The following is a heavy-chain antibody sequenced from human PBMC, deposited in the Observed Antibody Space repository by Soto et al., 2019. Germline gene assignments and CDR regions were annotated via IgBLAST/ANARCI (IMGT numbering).Heavy chain of an antibody. CDR2: ISSSSSSI. Sequence: EVQLVESGGGLVQPGGSLSLSCAASGFTFSSYSMNWVRQAPGKGLEWGSYISSSSSSIYYADSVKGRFTISRDNAKNSLYLQMNSLRDEDTAVYYCAREGGSLNWFDPWGQGTLVTVSS. D-gene: IGHD1-26*01. CDR3: AREGGSLNWFDP. J-gene: IGHJ5*02. V-gene: IGHV3-48*02. CDR1: GFTFSSYS.